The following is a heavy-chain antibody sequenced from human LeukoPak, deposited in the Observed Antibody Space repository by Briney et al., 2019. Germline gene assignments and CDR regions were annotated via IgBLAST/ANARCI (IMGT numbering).Heavy chain of an antibody. J-gene: IGHJ4*02. Sequence: SETLSLTCAVYGGSFSGYYWSWIRQPPGKGLEWIGEINHSGSTNYNPSLKSRVTISVDKSKNQFSLKLSSVTAADTAVYYCAGGYSSSWYYFDYWGQGTLVTVSS. CDR1: GGSFSGYY. V-gene: IGHV4-34*01. CDR3: AGGYSSSWYYFDY. D-gene: IGHD6-13*01. CDR2: INHSGST.